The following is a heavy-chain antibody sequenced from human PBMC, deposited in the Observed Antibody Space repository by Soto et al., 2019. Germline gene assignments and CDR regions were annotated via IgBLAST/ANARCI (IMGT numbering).Heavy chain of an antibody. CDR3: AREAGPSLSYYYDSSGGYFDY. J-gene: IGHJ4*02. CDR2: IWYDGSNK. Sequence: QVQLVESGGGVVQPGRSLRLSCAASGFTFSSYGMHWVRQAPGKGLEWVAVIWYDGSNKYYADSVKGRFTISRDNSKNTLYLQMNSLRAEDTAVYYCAREAGPSLSYYYDSSGGYFDYWGQGTLVTVSS. CDR1: GFTFSSYG. D-gene: IGHD3-22*01. V-gene: IGHV3-33*01.